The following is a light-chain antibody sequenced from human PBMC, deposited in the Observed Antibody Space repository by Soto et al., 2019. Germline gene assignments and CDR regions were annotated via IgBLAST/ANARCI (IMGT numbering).Light chain of an antibody. J-gene: IGLJ1*01. Sequence: QSVLTQPPSVSGAQGRGSTISGLGGGPKMGAGKELNGFRQLPGTAPKLLIFADSSRPSGVPDRFSGSKSGSSASLAITGLQVEDEAEYYCQSYGTTLSGLYVFGTGTKLTVL. V-gene: IGLV1-40*01. CDR1: GPKMGAGKE. CDR3: QSYGTTLSGLYV. CDR2: ADS.